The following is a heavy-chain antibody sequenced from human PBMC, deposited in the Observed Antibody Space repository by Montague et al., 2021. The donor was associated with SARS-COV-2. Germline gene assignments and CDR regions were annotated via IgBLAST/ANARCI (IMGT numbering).Heavy chain of an antibody. Sequence: SETLSLTCAVSGDSIMTTDCWSWVRQPPGKGLEWIGEIYQGASINYNPSLRSRVTMSVDRSKNQVSLELYSVTAADTALYYCVRAGGFHNRPPVWGQGALVIVSS. J-gene: IGHJ4*02. V-gene: IGHV4-4*02. D-gene: IGHD4-23*01. CDR2: IYQGASI. CDR3: VRAGGFHNRPPV. CDR1: GDSIMTTDC.